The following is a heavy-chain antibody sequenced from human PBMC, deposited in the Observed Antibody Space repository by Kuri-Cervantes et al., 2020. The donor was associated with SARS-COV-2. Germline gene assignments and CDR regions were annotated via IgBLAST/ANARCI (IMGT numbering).Heavy chain of an antibody. Sequence: GESLKISCAASGFSFSTYWMNWVRQAPGKGLEWAANIKQDDTEYYYVDSVRGRFTISRHNAKNSMCPQMNSLRAEDTAIYYCVRGTEDYSGARSFFDSWGQGTPVTVSS. CDR3: VRGTEDYSGARSFFDS. J-gene: IGHJ4*02. D-gene: IGHD4-11*01. CDR1: GFSFSTYW. V-gene: IGHV3-7*03. CDR2: IKQDDTEY.